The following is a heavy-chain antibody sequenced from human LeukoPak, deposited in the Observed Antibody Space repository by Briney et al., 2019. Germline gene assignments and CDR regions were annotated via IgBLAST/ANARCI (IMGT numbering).Heavy chain of an antibody. CDR1: GFTFSSYA. CDR3: ARASSTVTGRADY. CDR2: ISYDGSNK. Sequence: GGSLRLSCAASGFTFSSYAMHWVRQAPGKGLEWVAVISYDGSNKYYADSVKGRFTISRDNSKNTLYLQMNSLRAEDTAVYYCARASSTVTGRADYWGQGTLVTVSS. D-gene: IGHD4-11*01. V-gene: IGHV3-30-3*01. J-gene: IGHJ4*02.